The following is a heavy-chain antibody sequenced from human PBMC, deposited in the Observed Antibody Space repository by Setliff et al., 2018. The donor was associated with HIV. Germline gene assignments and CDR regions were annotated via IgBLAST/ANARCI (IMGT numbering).Heavy chain of an antibody. CDR1: GYSFTSYW. D-gene: IGHD6-19*01. Sequence: PGESLKISCKGSGYSFTSYWIGWVRQMPGKGLEWMGIIYPGDSDTRYSPSFQGQVTISADKSIATAYLQWNNLKASDTALYYCARLRHNRPWLVVNSPLDSWGQGTLVTAPQ. CDR3: ARLRHNRPWLVVNSPLDS. J-gene: IGHJ4*02. V-gene: IGHV5-51*01. CDR2: IYPGDSDT.